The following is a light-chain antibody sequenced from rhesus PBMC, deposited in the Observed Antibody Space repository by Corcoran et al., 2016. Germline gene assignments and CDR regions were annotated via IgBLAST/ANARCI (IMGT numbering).Light chain of an antibody. CDR3: MQALEFPFT. Sequence: DIVMTQTPLSLSVTLGEPASISCRSSQSLLDRVDGNTYLEWYLQKPGHFPQLLIYEVSNRASGVPDRFSGSGSDTDVTLKISRVEAEDVGVYYCMQALEFPFTFGPGTKLDIK. CDR2: EVS. CDR1: QSLLDRVDGNTY. J-gene: IGKJ3*01. V-gene: IGKV2-104*01.